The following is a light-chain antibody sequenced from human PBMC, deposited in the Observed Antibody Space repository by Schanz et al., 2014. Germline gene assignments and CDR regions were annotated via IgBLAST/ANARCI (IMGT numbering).Light chain of an antibody. V-gene: IGLV4-69*01. Sequence: QLVLTQSPSASASLGASVKLTCTLSSGHSSYAIAWHQQQPEKGPRYLMKLNSDGSHSKGDGIPDRFSGSSSGAERYLTIPRLQSEDEADYYCQTWGTGRVFGGGTKVTVL. CDR3: QTWGTGRV. CDR1: SGHSSYA. J-gene: IGLJ3*02. CDR2: LNSDGSH.